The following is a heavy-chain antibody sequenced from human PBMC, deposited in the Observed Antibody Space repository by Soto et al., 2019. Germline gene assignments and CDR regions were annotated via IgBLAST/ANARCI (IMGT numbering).Heavy chain of an antibody. V-gene: IGHV3-73*02. J-gene: IGHJ6*02. Sequence: EVQLVESGGGLVQPGGSLKLSCAASGFTFSGSAMHWVRQASGKGLEWVGRIRSKANSDATEYAASVKGRFTISRDDSKNTAYLQMNSLKSEDTAVYYCTRPVSGYDHYYYYGMDVWGQGTTVTVSS. CDR1: GFTFSGSA. CDR3: TRPVSGYDHYYYYGMDV. CDR2: IRSKANSDAT. D-gene: IGHD5-12*01.